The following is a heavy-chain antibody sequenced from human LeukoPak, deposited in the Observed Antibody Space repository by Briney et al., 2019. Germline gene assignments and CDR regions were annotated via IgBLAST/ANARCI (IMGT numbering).Heavy chain of an antibody. Sequence: GGSLRLSCAASGFTFSNYAMSGVREAPGKGLEGVSSISGSGGYTYSADSVKGRFTISRDNSKNTLYLQMNSLRAEDTAVYYCAKTEKRRPDYWGQGTLVTVSS. J-gene: IGHJ4*02. V-gene: IGHV3-23*01. CDR2: ISGSGGYT. CDR1: GFTFSNYA. CDR3: AKTEKRRPDY.